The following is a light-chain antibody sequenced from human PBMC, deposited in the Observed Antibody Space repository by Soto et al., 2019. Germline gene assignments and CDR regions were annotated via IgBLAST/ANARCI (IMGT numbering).Light chain of an antibody. V-gene: IGLV9-49*01. Sequence: QSVLTQPPSASASLGASVTLTCTLSSGYSNYKVDWYQQRPGKGPRFVMRVGTGGIVGSKGDGIPDRFSVLGSGLNRYLTIKNIQEEDESDYYCGADHGSGSNFVVFGGGTKLTVL. J-gene: IGLJ2*01. CDR1: SGYSNYK. CDR3: GADHGSGSNFVV. CDR2: VGTGGIVG.